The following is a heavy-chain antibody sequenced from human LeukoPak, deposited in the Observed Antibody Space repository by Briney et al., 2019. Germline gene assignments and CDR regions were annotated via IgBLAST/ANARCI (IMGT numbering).Heavy chain of an antibody. D-gene: IGHD3-3*01. Sequence: PSETLSLTCTVSGGSISSSSYYWGWIRQPPGKGLEWIGSIYYSGSTYYNPSLKSRVTISVDTSKNQFSLKLSSVTAADTAVYYCARVNFWSGYYSYYLDYWGQGTLVTVSS. V-gene: IGHV4-39*07. CDR2: IYYSGST. J-gene: IGHJ4*02. CDR3: ARVNFWSGYYSYYLDY. CDR1: GGSISSSSYY.